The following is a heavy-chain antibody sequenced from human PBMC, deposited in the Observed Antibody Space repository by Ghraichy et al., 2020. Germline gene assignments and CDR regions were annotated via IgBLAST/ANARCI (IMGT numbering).Heavy chain of an antibody. CDR2: IYYSGSS. CDR3: ARGAHDYAFDY. V-gene: IGHV4-30-2*01. Sequence: YIYYSGSSSYNPSLKSRVAISMDRSKNQFSLNLSSVTAADTAVYYCARGAHDYAFDYWCQG. D-gene: IGHD4-17*01. J-gene: IGHJ4*02.